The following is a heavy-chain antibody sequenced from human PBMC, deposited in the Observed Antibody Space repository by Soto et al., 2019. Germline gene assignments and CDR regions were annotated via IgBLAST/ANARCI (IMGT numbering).Heavy chain of an antibody. V-gene: IGHV4-61*01. CDR3: ARTLKVMQWLPNFDY. J-gene: IGHJ4*02. D-gene: IGHD6-19*01. CDR1: GGSVSSGSYY. Sequence: SETMSLTCPVSGGSVSSGSYYWSWIRQPPGKGLEWIGYIYYSGSTNYNPSLKSRVTISVDTSKDQFSLKLSSVTAADTAVYYCARTLKVMQWLPNFDYWGQGTLVTVSS. CDR2: IYYSGST.